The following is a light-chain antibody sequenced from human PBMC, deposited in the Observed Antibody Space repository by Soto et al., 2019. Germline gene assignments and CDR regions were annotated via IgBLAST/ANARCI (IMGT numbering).Light chain of an antibody. Sequence: QSALTQPRSVSGSPGQSVTISCTGTSSDVGSYNLVSWYQQHPGKAPKLMIYDVSKRPSGVPDRFSGSKSGNTASLTISGLQAEDEADYHCCSYAGTYTWVFGGGTQLTV. CDR3: CSYAGTYTWV. CDR2: DVS. CDR1: SSDVGSYNL. J-gene: IGLJ3*02. V-gene: IGLV2-11*01.